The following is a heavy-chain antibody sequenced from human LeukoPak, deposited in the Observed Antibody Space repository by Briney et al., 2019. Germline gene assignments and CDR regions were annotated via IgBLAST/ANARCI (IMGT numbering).Heavy chain of an antibody. CDR3: ASSPSHYDILTGYYLFDY. V-gene: IGHV2-5*02. Sequence: SGPTLVKPTQTLTLTCTFSGFSLTTSGVGVGWIRQPPGKALEWLALIYWDDDKRYSPSLKSRLTITKDTSKNQVVLTMTKMDPVDTATYYSASSPSHYDILTGYYLFDYWGQGTLVTVSS. J-gene: IGHJ4*02. CDR1: GFSLTTSGVG. CDR2: IYWDDDK. D-gene: IGHD3-9*01.